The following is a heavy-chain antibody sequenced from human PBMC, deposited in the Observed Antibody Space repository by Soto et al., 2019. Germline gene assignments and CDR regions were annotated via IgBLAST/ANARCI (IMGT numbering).Heavy chain of an antibody. CDR3: AREPGIRQPPRPRSSWFDP. J-gene: IGHJ5*02. CDR1: GGSISSGGYY. V-gene: IGHV4-31*03. D-gene: IGHD3-10*01. Sequence: PSETLSLTCTVSGGSISSGGYYWSWIRQHPGKGLEWIGYIYYSGSTYCNPSLKSRVTISVDTSKNQFSLKLSSVTAADTAVYYCAREPGIRQPPRPRSSWFDPWGQGTLVTVSS. CDR2: IYYSGST.